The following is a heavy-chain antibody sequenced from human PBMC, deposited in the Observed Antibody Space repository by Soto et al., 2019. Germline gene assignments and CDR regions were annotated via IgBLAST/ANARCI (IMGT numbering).Heavy chain of an antibody. CDR3: ARDEYQLLSSVSWFDS. Sequence: SETLSLTCTVSGGSISDDSYWSWIRQTPGKGLEWVGYIYHTGNTYYNPSLRSRVSISVDKSKSQFSLKLIPVTAADTAVYFCARDEYQLLSSVSWFDSWGQGTLVTVSS. CDR2: IYHTGNT. D-gene: IGHD2-2*01. CDR1: GGSISDDSY. J-gene: IGHJ5*01. V-gene: IGHV4-30-4*01.